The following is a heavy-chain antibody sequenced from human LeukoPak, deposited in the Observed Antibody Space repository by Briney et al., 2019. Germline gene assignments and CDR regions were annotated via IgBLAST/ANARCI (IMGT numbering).Heavy chain of an antibody. Sequence: ASVKVSCKASGYTFTSYGISWVRQAPGQGLEWMGWISAYNGNTNYAQKLQGRVTMTTDTSTSTAYMELRSLRSDDTAVYYCAREQREGSSSWPPTTDYWGQGTLVTVSS. J-gene: IGHJ4*02. V-gene: IGHV1-18*01. CDR2: ISAYNGNT. D-gene: IGHD6-13*01. CDR1: GYTFTSYG. CDR3: AREQREGSSSWPPTTDY.